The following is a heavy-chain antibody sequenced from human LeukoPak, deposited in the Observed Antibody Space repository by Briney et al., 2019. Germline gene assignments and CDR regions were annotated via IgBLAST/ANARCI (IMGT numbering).Heavy chain of an antibody. CDR1: GDSVSSNSAV. V-gene: IGHV6-1*01. Sequence: PSQTLLLTCAISGDSVSSNSAVWSWLRQSPSRGLEWLGRTYYRSKWYNDYAVSVKSRITVNPDTSKNQFSLQLNSVTPEDTAVYYCARDTGAAVSTFDIWGQGTMVTVSS. D-gene: IGHD2-15*01. CDR2: TYYRSKWYN. J-gene: IGHJ3*02. CDR3: ARDTGAAVSTFDI.